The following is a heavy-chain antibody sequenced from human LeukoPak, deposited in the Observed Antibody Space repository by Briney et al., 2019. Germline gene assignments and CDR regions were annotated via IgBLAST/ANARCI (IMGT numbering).Heavy chain of an antibody. CDR1: GGSISSYY. J-gene: IGHJ2*01. D-gene: IGHD3-22*01. CDR2: IYYSGST. CDR3: ARDYYDSSGYYYGWYFDL. V-gene: IGHV4-59*01. Sequence: SETLSLTCTASGGSISSYYWSWIRQPPGKGLEWIGYIYYSGSTNYNPSLKSRVTISVDMSKNQFSLKLSSVTAADTAVYYCARDYYDSSGYYYGWYFDLWGRGTLVTVSS.